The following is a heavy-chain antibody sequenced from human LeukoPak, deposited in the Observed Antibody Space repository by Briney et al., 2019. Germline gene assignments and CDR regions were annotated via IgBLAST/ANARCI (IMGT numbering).Heavy chain of an antibody. CDR1: GGSFSGYY. V-gene: IGHV4-34*01. CDR3: ARAKKGYCSSTSCYRGSEADY. D-gene: IGHD2-2*01. Sequence: SETLSLTCAVYGGSFSGYYWSWIRQPPGKGLEWIGEINHSGSTNYNPSLKSRVTISVDTSKNQFSLKLSSVTAADTAVYYCARAKKGYCSSTSCYRGSEADYWGQGTLVTVSS. CDR2: INHSGST. J-gene: IGHJ4*02.